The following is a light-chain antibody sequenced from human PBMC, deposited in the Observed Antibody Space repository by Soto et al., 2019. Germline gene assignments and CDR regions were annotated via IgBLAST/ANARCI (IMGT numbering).Light chain of an antibody. Sequence: EIVLTQSPGTLSLSPGVRATLSCRASQSVSSSYLAWYQQQPGQAPRLLIYCASSRATRIPDRFSGSRSGRHFTLTISRLQTEDFAVYYFHLYVSSPPYSSGQQTTLEIK. V-gene: IGKV3-20*01. CDR3: HLYVSSPPYS. J-gene: IGKJ2*01. CDR1: QSVSSSY. CDR2: CAS.